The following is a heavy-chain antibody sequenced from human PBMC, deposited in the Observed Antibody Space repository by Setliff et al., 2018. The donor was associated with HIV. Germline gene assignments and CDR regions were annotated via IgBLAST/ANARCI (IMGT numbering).Heavy chain of an antibody. CDR2: IYYSGST. CDR3: ASARFLEWLSSYYFDY. J-gene: IGHJ4*02. V-gene: IGHV4-39*07. Sequence: SETLSLTCTVSGGSISSSSYYWGWIRQPPGKGLEWIGSIYYSGSTYYNPSLKSRVTISVDTSKNQFSLKLSSATAADTAVYYCASARFLEWLSSYYFDYWGQGTLVTVSS. CDR1: GGSISSSSYY. D-gene: IGHD3-3*01.